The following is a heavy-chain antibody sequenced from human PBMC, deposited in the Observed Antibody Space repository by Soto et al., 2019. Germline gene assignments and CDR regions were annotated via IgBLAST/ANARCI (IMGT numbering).Heavy chain of an antibody. CDR3: AKDNAPVAGINTLDY. V-gene: IGHV3-9*01. CDR1: GFTFDDYA. J-gene: IGHJ4*02. Sequence: GGSLRLSCAASGFTFDDYAMHWVRQAPGKGLEWVSGISWNSGSIGYADSVKGRFTISRDNAKNSLYLQMNSLRAEDTALYYCAKDNAPVAGINTLDYWGQGTLVTVSS. CDR2: ISWNSGSI. D-gene: IGHD6-19*01.